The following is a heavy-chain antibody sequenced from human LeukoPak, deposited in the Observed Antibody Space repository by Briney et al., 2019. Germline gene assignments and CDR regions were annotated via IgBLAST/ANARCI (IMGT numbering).Heavy chain of an antibody. V-gene: IGHV3-53*01. D-gene: IGHD3/OR15-3a*01. J-gene: IGHJ4*02. Sequence: GGSLRLSCAASGFTVSSNYMSWVRQAPGKGLEWVSVIYSGGSTNYADSVKGRFTISRDNSKNTLYLQMNSLRAEDTAVYYCASGLKWAFFDYWGQGTLVTVSS. CDR1: GFTVSSNY. CDR2: IYSGGST. CDR3: ASGLKWAFFDY.